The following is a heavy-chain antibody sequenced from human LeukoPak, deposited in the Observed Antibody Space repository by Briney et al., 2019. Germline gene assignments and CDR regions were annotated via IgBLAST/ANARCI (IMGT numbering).Heavy chain of an antibody. CDR1: GYTLTELS. Sequence: ASVKVSCKVSGYTLTELSMHWVRQAPGKGLEWMGGFDPEDGETIYAQKFQGRVTMTEDTSTDTAYMELSSLRSEDTAVYYCATSALRDFWSGYYTGFFDYWGQGTLVTVSS. V-gene: IGHV1-24*01. J-gene: IGHJ4*02. CDR2: FDPEDGET. CDR3: ATSALRDFWSGYYTGFFDY. D-gene: IGHD3-3*01.